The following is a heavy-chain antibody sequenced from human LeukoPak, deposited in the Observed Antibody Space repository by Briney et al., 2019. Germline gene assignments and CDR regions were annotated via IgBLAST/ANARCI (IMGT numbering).Heavy chain of an antibody. CDR3: AKDRAGGSQILDY. J-gene: IGHJ4*02. CDR2: ISHDGSNK. Sequence: GGSLRLSCAASGFTFSSYGMHWVRQAPGKGLEWVAVISHDGSNKYYADSVKGRFTISRDNSKNTLYLQMNSLRAEDTAVYYCAKDRAGGSQILDYWGQGTLVTVSS. CDR1: GFTFSSYG. D-gene: IGHD3-10*01. V-gene: IGHV3-30*18.